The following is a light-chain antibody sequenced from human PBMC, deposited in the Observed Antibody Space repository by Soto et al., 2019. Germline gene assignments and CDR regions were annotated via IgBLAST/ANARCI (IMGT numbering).Light chain of an antibody. CDR3: SSYTTSNTRQIV. CDR1: SSDVGGYNY. CDR2: DVS. J-gene: IGLJ1*01. V-gene: IGLV2-14*01. Sequence: QSVLTQPASVSGSPGQSITISCTGTSSDVGGYNYVSWYQQHPGKAPKFMIYDVSNRPSGVSNRFSGSKSGNTASLTNSGLQAEDEADSYCSSYTTSNTRQIVFGTGTKVTVL.